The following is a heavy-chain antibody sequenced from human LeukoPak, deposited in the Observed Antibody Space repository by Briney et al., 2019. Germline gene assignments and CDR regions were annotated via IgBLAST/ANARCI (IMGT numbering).Heavy chain of an antibody. J-gene: IGHJ4*02. CDR1: GGSFSGYY. CDR2: INHSGST. D-gene: IGHD1-14*01. CDR3: ARGGIVDY. V-gene: IGHV4-34*01. Sequence: SETLSLTCAAYGGSFSGYYWSWIRQPPGKGLEWIGEINHSGSTNYNPSLKSRVTISVDTSKNQFSLKLSSVTAADTAVYYCARGGIVDYWGQGTLVTVSS.